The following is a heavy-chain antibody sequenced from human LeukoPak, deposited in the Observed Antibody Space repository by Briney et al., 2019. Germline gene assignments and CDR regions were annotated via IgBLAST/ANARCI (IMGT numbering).Heavy chain of an antibody. Sequence: QTLSLTCAISGDSVSSNSATWNWIRQSPSRGLEWLGRTYYRSKWYNDSAVSVKSRITINPDTSKNHFSLQLNSVTPEDTAVYYCARDRPASGSYPSTWWFDPWGQGTLVTVSS. CDR1: GDSVSSNSAT. D-gene: IGHD1-26*01. V-gene: IGHV6-1*01. J-gene: IGHJ5*02. CDR3: ARDRPASGSYPSTWWFDP. CDR2: TYYRSKWYN.